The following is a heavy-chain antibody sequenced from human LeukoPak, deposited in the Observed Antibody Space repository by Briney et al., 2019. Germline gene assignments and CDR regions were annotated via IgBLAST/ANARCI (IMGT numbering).Heavy chain of an antibody. Sequence: GGSLRLSCEASGFTCSNYGMSWVRQAPGKGLKWVAVISYDGSYKYYVDSVKGRFTISRDNSKNTLFLQMNSLRAEDTAVYYCAKGQRRHVDIVATTPFDYWGQGTLVTVSS. CDR1: GFTCSNYG. CDR2: ISYDGSYK. CDR3: AKGQRRHVDIVATTPFDY. J-gene: IGHJ4*02. D-gene: IGHD5-12*01. V-gene: IGHV3-30*18.